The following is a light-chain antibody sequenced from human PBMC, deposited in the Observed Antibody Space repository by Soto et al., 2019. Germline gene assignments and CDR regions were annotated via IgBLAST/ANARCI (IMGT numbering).Light chain of an antibody. Sequence: DIQMTQSPSSVSASVGDRVSITCRASQGISSWFAWYQQKPGKAPKLLIYTVSSLQSGVPSRFTGSRSGTHLTLTVSSLQREEVATYFCQQANSFPLTFGGGTKVEIK. CDR3: QQANSFPLT. J-gene: IGKJ4*01. CDR1: QGISSW. CDR2: TVS. V-gene: IGKV1-12*01.